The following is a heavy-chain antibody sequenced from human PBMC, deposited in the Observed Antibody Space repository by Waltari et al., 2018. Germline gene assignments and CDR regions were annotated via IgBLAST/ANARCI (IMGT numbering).Heavy chain of an antibody. Sequence: QVQLQESGPGLVKPSETLSLTCAVSGYSISSGYYWGWIRQPPGKGLEWIGSIYHSGSTYYNPSLKSRVTISVDTSKNQFSLKLSSVTAADTAVYYCARLGSSNIFDYWGQGTLVTVSS. CDR2: IYHSGST. J-gene: IGHJ4*02. D-gene: IGHD6-13*01. V-gene: IGHV4-38-2*01. CDR1: GYSISSGYY. CDR3: ARLGSSNIFDY.